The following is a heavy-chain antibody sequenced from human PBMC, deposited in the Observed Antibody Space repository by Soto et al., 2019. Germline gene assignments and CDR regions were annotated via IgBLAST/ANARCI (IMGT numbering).Heavy chain of an antibody. CDR1: GDIFTTYW. CDR2: INPTDSDT. Sequence: EVQLVQSGAEVKTPGESLKISCKASGDIFTTYWIAWVRQMPGRGLEWIGIINPTDSDTRYSPSFQGQVTISADKSISTTYLQWSSLKASDTATYYCARQWNFDYWGQGTLVTVSS. V-gene: IGHV5-51*01. CDR3: ARQWNFDY. D-gene: IGHD5-12*01. J-gene: IGHJ4*02.